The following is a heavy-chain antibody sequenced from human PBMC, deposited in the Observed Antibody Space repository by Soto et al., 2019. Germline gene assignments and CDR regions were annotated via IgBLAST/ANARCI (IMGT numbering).Heavy chain of an antibody. CDR2: VYYSGTT. CDR1: GGSTDSGAYY. V-gene: IGHV4-61*08. D-gene: IGHD1-7*01. J-gene: IGHJ5*02. CDR3: ALDIISPPNYFLP. Sequence: PSGTLSLTCAVPGGSTDSGAYYWCWIRQPPGKGLEWIGCVYYSGTTNYNPFLKSRVTLSQVKSKNQFSLTMNSVTAADTSVYYCALDIISPPNYFLPSGQTPRVTVFS.